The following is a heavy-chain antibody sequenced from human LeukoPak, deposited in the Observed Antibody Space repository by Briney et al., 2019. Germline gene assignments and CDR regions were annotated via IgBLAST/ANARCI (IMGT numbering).Heavy chain of an antibody. CDR3: GRHKSDYYDSRGHDAFDM. CDR1: GYTFTSHG. J-gene: IGHJ3*02. V-gene: IGHV1-18*01. D-gene: IGHD3-22*01. Sequence: GASVKVSCKASGYTFTSHGISWVRQAPGQGLEWMGWISAYNGDTKYAQKTQGRVAMTTDASTSTAYMELRSLRSDDTAMYYCGRHKSDYYDSRGHDAFDMWGQGTRVTVSS. CDR2: ISAYNGDT.